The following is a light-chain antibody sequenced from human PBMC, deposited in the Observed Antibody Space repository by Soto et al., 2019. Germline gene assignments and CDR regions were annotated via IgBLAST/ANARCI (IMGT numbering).Light chain of an antibody. V-gene: IGKV3-20*01. CDR2: GRS. Sequence: EIVLTQSPGTLSLSPGERGTLSCRASQSIRSSSLAWYHQKPGQSPRLLIYGRSXRATGIPDRFSGGGSGTDFSLTISRLETEDFSVYYCHKYGSSPLTFGGGTKVDIK. J-gene: IGKJ4*01. CDR1: QSIRSSS. CDR3: HKYGSSPLT.